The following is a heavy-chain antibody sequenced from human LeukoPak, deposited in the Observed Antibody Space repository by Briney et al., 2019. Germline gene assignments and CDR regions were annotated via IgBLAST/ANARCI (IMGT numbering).Heavy chain of an antibody. CDR1: GYSISSGYY. CDR3: AREAFSSGYYDDY. CDR2: IYHSGST. Sequence: PSETLSLTCTVSGYSISSGYYWGWIRQPPGKGLEWIGSIYHSGSTYYNPPLRSRITISIDTSKNQFSLKLSSVTAADTAVYYCAREAFSSGYYDDYWGQGTLVTVSS. J-gene: IGHJ4*02. D-gene: IGHD3-22*01. V-gene: IGHV4-38-2*02.